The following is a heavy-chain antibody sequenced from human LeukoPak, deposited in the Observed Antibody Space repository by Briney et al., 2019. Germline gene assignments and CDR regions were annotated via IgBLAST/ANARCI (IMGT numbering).Heavy chain of an antibody. CDR1: GGTFSSYA. D-gene: IGHD6-6*01. Sequence: ASVKASCKASGGTFSSYAISWVRQAPGQGLEWMGGIIPIFGTANYAQKLQGRVTITADESTSTAYMELSSLRSDDTAVYYCVTGGGSSPDEYFQHWGQGTLVTVSS. J-gene: IGHJ1*01. V-gene: IGHV1-69*13. CDR3: VTGGGSSPDEYFQH. CDR2: IIPIFGTA.